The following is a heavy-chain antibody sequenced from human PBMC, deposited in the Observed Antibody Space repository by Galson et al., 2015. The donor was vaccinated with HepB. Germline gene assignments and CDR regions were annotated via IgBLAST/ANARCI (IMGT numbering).Heavy chain of an antibody. CDR2: IWYDGSNK. CDR1: GFTFSSYG. V-gene: IGHV3-33*06. D-gene: IGHD2-8*01. J-gene: IGHJ4*02. CDR3: AKGQNVSLDY. Sequence: LRLSCAASGFTFSSYGMHWVRQAPGKGLEWVAVIWYDGSNKYYADPVKGRFTISRDNSKNTLYLQMSSLRAEDTAVYYCAKGQNVSLDYWGQGILVTVSS.